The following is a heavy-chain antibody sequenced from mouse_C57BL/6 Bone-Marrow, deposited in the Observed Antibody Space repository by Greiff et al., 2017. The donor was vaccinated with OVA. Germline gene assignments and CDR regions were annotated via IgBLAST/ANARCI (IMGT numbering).Heavy chain of an antibody. Sequence: VQLQQSGPELVKPGASVKISCKASGYTFTDYYINWVKQRPGQGLEWIGWIFPGSGSTYYNEKFKGKATLSVDSSCGTAYVLLSRLTSEDSAVYFCARSRVDYYPRVYYAMDYWGQGTSVTVSS. CDR3: ARSRVDYYPRVYYAMDY. CDR2: IFPGSGST. J-gene: IGHJ4*01. V-gene: IGHV1-75*01. D-gene: IGHD1-1*01. CDR1: GYTFTDYY.